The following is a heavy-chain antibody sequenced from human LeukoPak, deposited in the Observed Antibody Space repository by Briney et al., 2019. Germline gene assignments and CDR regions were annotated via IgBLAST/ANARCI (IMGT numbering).Heavy chain of an antibody. V-gene: IGHV3-7*01. CDR1: GFTFSNYW. CDR3: ARALIVTC. Sequence: GGSLRLSCVASGFTFSNYWMSWVRQAPGKGLEWVANIKQDGSEKHYVDSVKGRFTISRDNAKNSLYLQMNSLRPEDTAVYYCARALIVTCWGQGTMVTVSS. D-gene: IGHD3-22*01. J-gene: IGHJ3*01. CDR2: IKQDGSEK.